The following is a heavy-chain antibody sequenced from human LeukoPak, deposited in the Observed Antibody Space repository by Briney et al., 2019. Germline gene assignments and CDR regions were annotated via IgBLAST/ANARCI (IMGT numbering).Heavy chain of an antibody. Sequence: SSETLSLTCTVSGGSISSYYWSWIRQPPGKGLEWIGYIYYSGSTNYNPSLKSRVTISVDTSKNQFSLKLSSVTAADTAVYYCARPSSRIGGYFDYWGQGTLVTVSS. CDR2: IYYSGST. D-gene: IGHD3-10*01. CDR1: GGSISSYY. J-gene: IGHJ4*02. V-gene: IGHV4-59*01. CDR3: ARPSSRIGGYFDY.